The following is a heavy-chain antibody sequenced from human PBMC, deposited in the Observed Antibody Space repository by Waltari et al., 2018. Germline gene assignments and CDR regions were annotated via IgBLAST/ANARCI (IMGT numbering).Heavy chain of an antibody. Sequence: EVPLLESGGGLLQPGGSVRLSCSASVLILPNFAINWVRLAPGTGLDWVAAITVSDDTFYADSVMGRFTVSRDTSKNTVYLQMNGLRAEDTAIYYCAKPFYNWDDPLHSWGQGTLVAVSS. D-gene: IGHD1-20*01. J-gene: IGHJ4*02. CDR3: AKPFYNWDDPLHS. CDR2: ITVSDDT. V-gene: IGHV3-23*01. CDR1: VLILPNFA.